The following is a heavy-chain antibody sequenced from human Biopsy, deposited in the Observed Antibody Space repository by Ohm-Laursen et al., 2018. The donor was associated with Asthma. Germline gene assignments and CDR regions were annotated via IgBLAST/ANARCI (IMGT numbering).Heavy chain of an antibody. Sequence: SDTLSLTWTVSGGSMSSSSYSWGWIRQPPGKGLEWIGSISYTGNTDIPSLRSRVTLSVDTSKNNFSLKLTSVTAADTAVSYCARHWNWGSFFDYWGQGMLVTVSS. CDR3: ARHWNWGSFFDY. J-gene: IGHJ4*02. D-gene: IGHD7-27*01. CDR2: ISYTGNT. CDR1: GGSMSSSSYS. V-gene: IGHV4-39*01.